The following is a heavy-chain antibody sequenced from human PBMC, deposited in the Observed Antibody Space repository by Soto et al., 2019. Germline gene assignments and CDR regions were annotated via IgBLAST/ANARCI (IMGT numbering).Heavy chain of an antibody. V-gene: IGHV3-9*01. CDR3: AKVSYDYIWGSLSYYFDY. J-gene: IGHJ4*02. Sequence: EVQLVESGGGLVQPGRSLRLSCAASGFTFDDYAMHWVRQAPGKGLEWVSGISWNSGSIGYADSVKGRFTISRDNAKNSLYLQMNSLRAGDTALYYCAKVSYDYIWGSLSYYFDYWGQGTLVTVSS. D-gene: IGHD3-16*01. CDR1: GFTFDDYA. CDR2: ISWNSGSI.